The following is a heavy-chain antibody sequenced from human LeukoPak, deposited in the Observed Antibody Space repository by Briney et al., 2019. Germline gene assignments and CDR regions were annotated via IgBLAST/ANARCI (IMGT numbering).Heavy chain of an antibody. CDR2: IIPILGIA. D-gene: IGHD6-13*01. CDR1: GGTFSSYA. V-gene: IGHV1-69*04. CDR3: AREGIAARYYYHGMDV. Sequence: SVKVSCKASGGTFSSYAMSWVRQAPGQGLERMGRIIPILGIANYAQKFQGRVTITADKSTSTAYMELSSLRSEDTAVYYCAREGIAARYYYHGMDVWGQGTTVTVSS. J-gene: IGHJ6*02.